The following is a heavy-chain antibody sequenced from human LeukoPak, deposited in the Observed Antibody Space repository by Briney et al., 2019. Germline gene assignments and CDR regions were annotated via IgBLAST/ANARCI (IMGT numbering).Heavy chain of an antibody. CDR2: IYYSGST. D-gene: IGHD6-6*01. J-gene: IGHJ4*02. Sequence: SETLSLTCTVSGGSISSSSYYWGWIRQPPGKGLEWIGCIYYSGSTYYNPSLKSRVTISVDTSKNQFSLKLSSVTAADTAVYYCARPAGSSSWGGLGYYFDYWGQGTLVTVSS. CDR3: ARPAGSSSWGGLGYYFDY. V-gene: IGHV4-39*01. CDR1: GGSISSSSYY.